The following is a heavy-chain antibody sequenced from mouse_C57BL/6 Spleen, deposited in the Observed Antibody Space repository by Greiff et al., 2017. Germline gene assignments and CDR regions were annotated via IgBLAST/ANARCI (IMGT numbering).Heavy chain of an antibody. V-gene: IGHV5-4*03. CDR2: ISDGGSYT. J-gene: IGHJ3*01. Sequence: EVKLMESGGGLVKPGGSLKLSCAASGFTFSSYAMSWVRQTPEKRLEWVATISDGGSYTYYPDNVKGRFTISRDNAKNNLYLQMSHLKSEDTAMYYCARGEDSSGSFAYWGQGTLVTVSA. CDR1: GFTFSSYA. D-gene: IGHD3-2*02. CDR3: ARGEDSSGSFAY.